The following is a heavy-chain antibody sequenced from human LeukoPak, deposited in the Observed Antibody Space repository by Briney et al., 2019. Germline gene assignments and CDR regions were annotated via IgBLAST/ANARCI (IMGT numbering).Heavy chain of an antibody. D-gene: IGHD5-12*01. Sequence: AGGSLRFSCAASGFTFKNSWMHWVRQAPGKGLEWVSGISWNSGSIGYADSVKGRFTISRDNAKNSLYLQMNSLRAEDTALYYCAKDNGYSGYEYFDYWGQGTLVTVSS. CDR3: AKDNGYSGYEYFDY. J-gene: IGHJ4*02. V-gene: IGHV3-9*01. CDR1: GFTFKNSW. CDR2: ISWNSGSI.